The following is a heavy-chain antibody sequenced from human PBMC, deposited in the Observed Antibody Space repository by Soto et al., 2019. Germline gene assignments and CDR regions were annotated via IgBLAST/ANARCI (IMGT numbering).Heavy chain of an antibody. D-gene: IGHD3-9*01. J-gene: IGHJ4*02. V-gene: IGHV1-24*01. CDR3: ARVDRWDDILTGYIPLDY. CDR2: FDPEDGET. CDR1: GYTLTELS. Sequence: ASVKVSCKVSGYTLTELSMHWVRQAPGKGLEWMGGFDPEDGETIYAQKFQGRVTMTEDTSTDTAYMELSSLRSEDTAVYYCARVDRWDDILTGYIPLDYCGQGTLVTVSS.